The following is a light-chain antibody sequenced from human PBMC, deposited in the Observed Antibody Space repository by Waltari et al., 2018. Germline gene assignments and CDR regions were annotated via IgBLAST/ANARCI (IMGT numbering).Light chain of an antibody. CDR1: QSVGSY. V-gene: IGKV3-20*01. Sequence: VILTQYPATLSLSPGERATLSCRASQSVGSYLAWYQQKPGQAPRLIIYGASRRATGIADRFSASGSGTEFTLTISSLEPEDFIVYYCQQYSSSPFTFGPGTKLDVK. J-gene: IGKJ3*01. CDR3: QQYSSSPFT. CDR2: GAS.